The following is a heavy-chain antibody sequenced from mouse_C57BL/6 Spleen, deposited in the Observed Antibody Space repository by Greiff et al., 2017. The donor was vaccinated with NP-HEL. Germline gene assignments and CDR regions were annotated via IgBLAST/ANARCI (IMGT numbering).Heavy chain of an antibody. CDR3: THYDYDRFAY. J-gene: IGHJ3*01. V-gene: IGHV14-1*01. Sequence: VQLQQSGAELVRPGASVKLSCTASGFNIKDYYMHWVKQRPEQGLEWIGRIDPEDGDTEYAPKFQGKATMTADTSSNTAYLQLSSLTSEDTAVYCCTHYDYDRFAYWGQGTLVTVSA. CDR1: GFNIKDYY. D-gene: IGHD2-4*01. CDR2: IDPEDGDT.